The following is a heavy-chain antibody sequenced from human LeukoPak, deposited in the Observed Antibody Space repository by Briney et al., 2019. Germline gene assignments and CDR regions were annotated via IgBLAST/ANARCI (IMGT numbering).Heavy chain of an antibody. Sequence: SETLSLTATVSGGSISIYYWNWIRQPPGQRLEWSGRIYTSGSTYYNPSLKSGVTISVDTSKNQFSLKLSSVTAADTAVYYCAREGDTGSLVDYWGQGTLVTVSS. D-gene: IGHD1-26*01. J-gene: IGHJ4*02. CDR3: AREGDTGSLVDY. CDR1: GGSISIYY. CDR2: IYTSGST. V-gene: IGHV4-4*07.